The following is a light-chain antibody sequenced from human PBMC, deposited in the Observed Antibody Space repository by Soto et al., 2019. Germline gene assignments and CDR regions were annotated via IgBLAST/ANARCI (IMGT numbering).Light chain of an antibody. CDR2: GAS. J-gene: IGKJ4*01. Sequence: EIVLTQSPGTLSLSPGERATLSCRASQIFPSSYLAWYQQKPGQAPRLLIYGASSRATGITDRFFGSGSGIDFIITILRLEPEDVAVYYCQHYDSSSTFGGGTKVEIK. CDR3: QHYDSSST. CDR1: QIFPSSY. V-gene: IGKV3-20*01.